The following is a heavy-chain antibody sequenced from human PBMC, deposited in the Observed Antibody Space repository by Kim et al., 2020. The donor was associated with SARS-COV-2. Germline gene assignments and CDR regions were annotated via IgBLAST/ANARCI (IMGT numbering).Heavy chain of an antibody. Sequence: GGSLRLSCAASGFTFSSYSMNWVRQAPGKGLEWVSSISSSSSYIYYADSVKGRFTISRDNAKNSLYLQMNSLRAEDTAVYYCASSIVVVTPMGVFDYWGQGTLVTVSS. J-gene: IGHJ4*02. CDR2: ISSSSSYI. D-gene: IGHD2-21*02. V-gene: IGHV3-21*01. CDR3: ASSIVVVTPMGVFDY. CDR1: GFTFSSYS.